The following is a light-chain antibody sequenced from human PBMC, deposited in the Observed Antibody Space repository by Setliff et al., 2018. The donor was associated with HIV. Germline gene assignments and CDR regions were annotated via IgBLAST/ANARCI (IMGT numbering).Light chain of an antibody. Sequence: RVTISCSGSSSNVGDNAVSWYQQLPGTAPKLLIYSTYLRPSGVPARFSGSKSGTSASLAISGLQSEDEADYYCASWDDSLNGYVFGTGTKVTVL. CDR2: STY. CDR3: ASWDDSLNGYV. J-gene: IGLJ1*01. V-gene: IGLV1-44*01. CDR1: SSNVGDNA.